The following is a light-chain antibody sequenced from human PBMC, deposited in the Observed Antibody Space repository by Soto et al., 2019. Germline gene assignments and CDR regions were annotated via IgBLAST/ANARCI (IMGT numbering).Light chain of an antibody. CDR3: QQYNNWPPLT. J-gene: IGKJ4*01. CDR1: QSVGSN. Sequence: EIVMTQSPATLSVSPGERATLSCRASQSVGSNLAWYQRRPGQAPRLLIYGASTRATGIPARFSGSGSGTEFTLNISSLQSEDFAVYYCQQYNNWPPLTFGGGTKVEIK. V-gene: IGKV3-15*01. CDR2: GAS.